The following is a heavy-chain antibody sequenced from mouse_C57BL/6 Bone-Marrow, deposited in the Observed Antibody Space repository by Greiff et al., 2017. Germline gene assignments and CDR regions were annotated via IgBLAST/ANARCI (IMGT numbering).Heavy chain of an antibody. J-gene: IGHJ1*03. D-gene: IGHD1-1*01. Sequence: VQLQQPGTELVKPGASVKLSCKASGYTFTSYWMHWVKQRPGQGLEWIGNINPSNGGTNYNEKLKSKATLTVDKSSSTAYMQLSSLTSEDSAVYYCARAERYYDGSSYGSYWYFDVWGTGTTVTVSS. V-gene: IGHV1-53*01. CDR1: GYTFTSYW. CDR2: INPSNGGT. CDR3: ARAERYYDGSSYGSYWYFDV.